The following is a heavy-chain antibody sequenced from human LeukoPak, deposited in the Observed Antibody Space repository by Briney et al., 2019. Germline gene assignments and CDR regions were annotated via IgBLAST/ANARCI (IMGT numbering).Heavy chain of an antibody. CDR3: ARVWGAVAGTWWFDP. V-gene: IGHV4-4*07. D-gene: IGHD6-19*01. CDR1: GGSISSYY. CDR2: IYTSGST. Sequence: SETPSLTCTVSGGSISSYYWSWIRQPAGKGLEWIGRIYTSGSTNYNPSLKSRVTMSVDTSKNQFSLKLSSVTAADTAVYYCARVWGAVAGTWWFDPWGQGTLVTVSS. J-gene: IGHJ5*02.